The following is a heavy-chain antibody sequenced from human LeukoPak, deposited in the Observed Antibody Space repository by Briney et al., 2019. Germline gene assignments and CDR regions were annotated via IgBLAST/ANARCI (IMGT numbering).Heavy chain of an antibody. D-gene: IGHD6-19*01. CDR2: ISAYNGNT. V-gene: IGHV1-18*01. CDR3: ARGAVAGDYYYYGMDV. CDR1: GYTFTSYG. J-gene: IGHJ6*02. Sequence: ASVKVSCKASGYTFTSYGISWVRQAPGQGLEWMGWISAYNGNTNYAQKLQGRVTMTTDTSTSTAYMELRGLRSDDTAVYYCARGAVAGDYYYYGMDVWGQGTTVTVSS.